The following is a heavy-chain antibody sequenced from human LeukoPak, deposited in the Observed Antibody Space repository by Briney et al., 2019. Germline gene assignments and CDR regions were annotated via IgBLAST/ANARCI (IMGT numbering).Heavy chain of an antibody. D-gene: IGHD2-2*01. CDR3: ARDYSYQVFHSNGFDI. Sequence: GGSLRLSCAASGFTFSDYSMNWVRQAPGKGLEWISYIGIDSGNTNYADSVKGRFTISGDKAKNSLYLQMNSLRVEDTAVYYCARDYSYQVFHSNGFDIWGQGTMVTVAS. CDR1: GFTFSDYS. J-gene: IGHJ3*02. V-gene: IGHV3-48*01. CDR2: IGIDSGNT.